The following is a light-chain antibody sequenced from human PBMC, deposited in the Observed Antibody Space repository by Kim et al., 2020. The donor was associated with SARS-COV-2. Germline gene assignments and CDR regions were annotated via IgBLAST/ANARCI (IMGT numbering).Light chain of an antibody. J-gene: IGLJ2*01. Sequence: SYELTQPLSVSVSPGQTASITCSGDKLGDKYACWYQQKPGQSPVVVIHQDSKRPSGIPERFSGSNSGNTATLTISGTQAMDEADYYCQAWDSRTVVFGGGTQRTVL. CDR3: QAWDSRTVV. CDR2: QDS. CDR1: KLGDKY. V-gene: IGLV3-1*01.